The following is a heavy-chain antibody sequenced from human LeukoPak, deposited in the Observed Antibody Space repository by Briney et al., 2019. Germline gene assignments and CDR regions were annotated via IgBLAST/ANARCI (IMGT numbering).Heavy chain of an antibody. D-gene: IGHD1-1*01. V-gene: IGHV1-2*06. CDR3: ARGLETFDY. J-gene: IGHJ4*02. CDR1: GYTFSGYY. Sequence: ASVKVSCKASGYTFSGYYMHWVRQAPGQGLEWMGRINPNSGGTNYSEKFQGRVTMTRDTSISTTYMELRRVRFDDTAVYYCARGLETFDYWGQGTLVSVSS. CDR2: INPNSGGT.